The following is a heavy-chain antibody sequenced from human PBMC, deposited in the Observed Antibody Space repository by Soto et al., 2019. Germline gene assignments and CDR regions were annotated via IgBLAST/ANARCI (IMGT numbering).Heavy chain of an antibody. CDR1: GFTFRSYG. CDR3: AKGYPDY. D-gene: IGHD1-26*01. V-gene: IGHV3-30*18. CDR2: ISYDGSNK. Sequence: QVQLVESGGGVVQPGRSLRLSCAASGFTFRSYGMHWVRQAPGKGLEWVAVISYDGSNKYYADSVKGRFTISRDNSKNTLYLQMNSLRAEDTAVYYCAKGYPDYWGQGTLVTVSS. J-gene: IGHJ4*02.